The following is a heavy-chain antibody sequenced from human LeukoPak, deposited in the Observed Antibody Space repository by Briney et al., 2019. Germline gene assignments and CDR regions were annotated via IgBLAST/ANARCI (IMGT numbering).Heavy chain of an antibody. V-gene: IGHV3-23*01. CDR1: GFTFSSYA. CDR2: ISGSGGST. D-gene: IGHD5-18*01. Sequence: GRSLRLSCAASGFTFSSYAMSWVRQAPGKGLEWVSAISGSGGSTYYADSVKGRFTISRDNSKNTLYLQMNSLRAEDTAVYYCAKDDSYGYGGIFSYWGQGTLVTVSS. J-gene: IGHJ4*02. CDR3: AKDDSYGYGGIFSY.